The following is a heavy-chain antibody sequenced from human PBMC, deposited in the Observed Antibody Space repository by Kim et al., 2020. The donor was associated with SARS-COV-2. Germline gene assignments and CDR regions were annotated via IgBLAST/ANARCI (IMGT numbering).Heavy chain of an antibody. CDR1: GGSFSGYY. D-gene: IGHD3-10*01. V-gene: IGHV4-34*01. J-gene: IGHJ4*02. Sequence: SETLSLTCAVYGGSFSGYYWSWIRQPPGKGLEWIGEINHSGSTNYNPSLKSRVTISVDTSKNQFSLKLSSVTAADTAVYYCARAGSELLWFGELVTDYWGQGTLVTVSS. CDR3: ARAGSELLWFGELVTDY. CDR2: INHSGST.